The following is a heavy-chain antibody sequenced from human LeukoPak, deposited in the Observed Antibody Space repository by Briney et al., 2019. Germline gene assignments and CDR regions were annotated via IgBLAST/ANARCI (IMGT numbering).Heavy chain of an antibody. J-gene: IGHJ4*02. D-gene: IGHD1-7*01. CDR3: ARLPYSYGTL. V-gene: IGHV3-74*01. CDR2: IKSDGSIT. CDR1: GFTFSSYW. Sequence: GGSLRLSCAASGFTFSSYWMHWVRQAPGKGLVWLSRIKSDGSITSYADSVKGRFTISRDNAKNTLYLQMNSLRAEDTAVYYCARLPYSYGTLWGQGTQVTVSS.